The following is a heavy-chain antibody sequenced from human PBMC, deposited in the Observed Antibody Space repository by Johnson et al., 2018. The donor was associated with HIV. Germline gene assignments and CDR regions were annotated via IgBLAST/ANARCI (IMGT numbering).Heavy chain of an antibody. J-gene: IGHJ3*02. Sequence: VQLVESGGGVVQPGRSLRLSCAASGFRFSNYGMHWVRQAPGKGLEWVAVIWYDGSNKYYADSVKGRFTISRDNSKSTLFLQMNSLRVDDTALYYCARDCNKPGNAFDIWGQGTMVTVSS. V-gene: IGHV3-33*01. CDR1: GFRFSNYG. CDR3: ARDCNKPGNAFDI. CDR2: IWYDGSNK.